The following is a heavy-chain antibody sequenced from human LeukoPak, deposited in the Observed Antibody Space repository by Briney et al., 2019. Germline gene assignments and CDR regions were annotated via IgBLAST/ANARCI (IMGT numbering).Heavy chain of an antibody. Sequence: SETLSLTCTVSGGSISSYYWSWIRQPPGKGLEWIGYIYYSGSTNYNPSLKSRVTISVDTSKNQFSLKLSSVTAADTAVYYCARSFSGVAMVRGVRPNGMDVWGQGTAVTVSS. J-gene: IGHJ6*02. CDR2: IYYSGST. D-gene: IGHD3-10*01. CDR1: GGSISSYY. CDR3: ARSFSGVAMVRGVRPNGMDV. V-gene: IGHV4-59*08.